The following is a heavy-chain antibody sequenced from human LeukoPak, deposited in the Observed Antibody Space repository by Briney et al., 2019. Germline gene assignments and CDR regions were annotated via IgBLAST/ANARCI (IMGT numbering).Heavy chain of an antibody. CDR3: ARKLSSSCYEDAFDI. Sequence: SETLSLTCTVSGGSISSYYWSWIRQPPGKGLEWIGYIYYSGSTNYNPSLKSRVTISVDTSKNQFSLKLSSVTAADTAVYYCARKLSSSCYEDAFDIWGQGTMVTVSS. CDR1: GGSISSYY. CDR2: IYYSGST. J-gene: IGHJ3*02. V-gene: IGHV4-59*01. D-gene: IGHD6-13*01.